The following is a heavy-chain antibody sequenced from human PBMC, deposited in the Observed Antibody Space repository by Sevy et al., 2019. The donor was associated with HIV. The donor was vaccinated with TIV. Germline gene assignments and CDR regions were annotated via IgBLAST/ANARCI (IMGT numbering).Heavy chain of an antibody. CDR1: GFTFGDYA. J-gene: IGHJ4*02. V-gene: IGHV3-49*04. Sequence: GGSLRLSCTASGFTFGDYAMSWVRQAPGKGLEWVGFIRSKAYGGTTEYAASVKGRFTISRDDSKSIAYLQMNSLKTEDTAVYYCTSTVVGIAVAGAGLLDYWGQGILVTVSS. CDR2: IRSKAYGGTT. CDR3: TSTVVGIAVAGAGLLDY. D-gene: IGHD6-19*01.